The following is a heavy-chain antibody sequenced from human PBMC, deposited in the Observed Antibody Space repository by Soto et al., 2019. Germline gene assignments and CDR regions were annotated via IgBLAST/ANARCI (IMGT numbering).Heavy chain of an antibody. J-gene: IGHJ5*02. D-gene: IGHD2-15*01. CDR1: GGSFSGYY. V-gene: IGHV4-34*01. CDR3: ARGGTRYCSGGSCYSWWFDP. Sequence: QVQLQQWGAGLLKPSETLSLTCAVYGGSFSGYYWSWIRQPPGKGLEWIGEINHSGSTNYNPSLKCRVTISVDTSKNQFSLKLSSVTAADTAVYYCARGGTRYCSGGSCYSWWFDPWGQGTLVTVSS. CDR2: INHSGST.